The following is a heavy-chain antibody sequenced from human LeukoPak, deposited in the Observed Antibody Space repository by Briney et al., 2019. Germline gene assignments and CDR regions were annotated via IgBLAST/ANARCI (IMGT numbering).Heavy chain of an antibody. CDR1: GFTFSSYG. Sequence: GGSLRLSCAASGFTFSSYGMSWVRQAPGKGLEWVSAISGSGGSTYYADSVKGRFTISRDNSKNTLYLQMNSLRAEDTAVYYCAKGPLVGATLVYYYMDVWGKGTTVTVSS. CDR3: AKGPLVGATLVYYYMDV. CDR2: ISGSGGST. V-gene: IGHV3-23*01. D-gene: IGHD1-26*01. J-gene: IGHJ6*03.